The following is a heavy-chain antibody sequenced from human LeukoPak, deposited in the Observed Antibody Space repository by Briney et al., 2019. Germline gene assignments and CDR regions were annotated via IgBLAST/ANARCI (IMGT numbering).Heavy chain of an antibody. CDR1: GGSFSGYY. CDR3: ARSALWFGDPYYMDV. J-gene: IGHJ6*03. D-gene: IGHD3-10*01. Sequence: SETLFLTCGVYGGSFSGYYWSWIRQPPGKGLEWIGEINHSGSTNYNRSLKSRVTISVDTSKNQFSLKLSSVTAADTAVYYCARSALWFGDPYYMDVWGKGTTVTVSS. CDR2: INHSGST. V-gene: IGHV4-34*01.